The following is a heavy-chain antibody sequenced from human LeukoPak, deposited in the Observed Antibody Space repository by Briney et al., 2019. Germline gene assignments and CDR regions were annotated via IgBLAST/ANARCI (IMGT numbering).Heavy chain of an antibody. D-gene: IGHD3-16*01. V-gene: IGHV3-53*01. CDR2: IYSGGST. Sequence: PGGSLRLSCAASGFTVSSNYMSWVRQAPGKGPEWVSVIYSGGSTYYADSVKGRFTISRDNSKNTLYLQMNSLRAEDTAVYYCARAGRLIAFDIWGQGTMVTVSS. J-gene: IGHJ3*02. CDR1: GFTVSSNY. CDR3: ARAGRLIAFDI.